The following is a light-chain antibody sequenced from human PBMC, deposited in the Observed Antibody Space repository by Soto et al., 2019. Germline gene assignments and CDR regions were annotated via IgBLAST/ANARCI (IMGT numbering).Light chain of an antibody. CDR2: DAS. J-gene: IGKJ1*01. CDR3: QQYNSYSWT. Sequence: QSPSTLSASVGDRVTITCRASQSISSWLAWYQQKPGKAPKLLIYDASSLESGVPSRFSGSGSGTEFTLTISSLQPDDFATYYCQQYNSYSWTFGQGTKVDIK. V-gene: IGKV1-5*01. CDR1: QSISSW.